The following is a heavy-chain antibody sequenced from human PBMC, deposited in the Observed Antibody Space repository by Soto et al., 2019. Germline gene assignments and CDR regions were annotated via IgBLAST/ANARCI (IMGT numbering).Heavy chain of an antibody. D-gene: IGHD3-3*02. Sequence: PSETLSLTCTVSGVSISSGNWWTWVRQSPRKGLEYIGEIFHDGTANYFPSFERRVAMSVDKSRNQFSLKLTSVTAADTAVFYCARHVRSLSYVVGGRHTFDSWGQGTLVTVSS. V-gene: IGHV4-4*02. CDR1: GVSISSGNW. J-gene: IGHJ4*02. CDR2: IFHDGTA. CDR3: ARHVRSLSYVVGGRHTFDS.